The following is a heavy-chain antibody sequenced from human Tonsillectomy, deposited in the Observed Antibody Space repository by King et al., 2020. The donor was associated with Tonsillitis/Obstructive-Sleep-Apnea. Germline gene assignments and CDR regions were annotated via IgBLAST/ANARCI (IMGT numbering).Heavy chain of an antibody. V-gene: IGHV3-48*01. CDR2: ISSSTTII. D-gene: IGHD3/OR15-3a*01. J-gene: IGHJ6*03. Sequence: VQLVESGGGLVQPGGSLRLSCAASGFTFSSFSMNWGRQAPGKGLEWVSYISSSTTIIYYADSVKGRFTISRDNAKNSLYLQMNSLRAEDTAVYYCARDWTGNYGDYDNYYYYYMDVWGKGTTVTVSS. CDR3: ARDWTGNYGDYDNYYYYYMDV. CDR1: GFTFSSFS.